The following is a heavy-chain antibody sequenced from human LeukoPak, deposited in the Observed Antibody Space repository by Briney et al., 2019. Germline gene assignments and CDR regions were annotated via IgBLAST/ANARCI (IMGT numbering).Heavy chain of an antibody. CDR3: ARGGLVVVVPAARNWFDP. CDR1: GGSISSSSYY. Sequence: PSETLSLTCTVSGGSISSSSYYWGWIRQPPGKGLEWIGSIYYSGSTYYNPSLKSRVTISVDTSKNQFSLKLSSVTAADTAVYYCARGGLVVVVPAARNWFDPWGQGTLVTVSS. CDR2: IYYSGST. V-gene: IGHV4-39*07. D-gene: IGHD2-2*01. J-gene: IGHJ5*02.